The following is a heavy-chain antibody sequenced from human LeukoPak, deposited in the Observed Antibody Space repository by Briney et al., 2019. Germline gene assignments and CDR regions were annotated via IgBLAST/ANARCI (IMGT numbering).Heavy chain of an antibody. D-gene: IGHD3-16*02. V-gene: IGHV1-2*02. CDR3: ARDRYDYVWGSYLSAYYFDY. Sequence: ASVKVSCKASGYTFTGYYMHWVRQAPGQGLEWMGWINPNSGGTNYAQKLQGRVTMTTDTSTSTAYMELRSLRSDDTAVYYCARDRYDYVWGSYLSAYYFDYWGQGTLVTVSS. CDR2: INPNSGGT. J-gene: IGHJ4*02. CDR1: GYTFTGYY.